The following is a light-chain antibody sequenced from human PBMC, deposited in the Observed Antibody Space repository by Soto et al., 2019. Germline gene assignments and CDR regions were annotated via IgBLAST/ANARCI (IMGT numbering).Light chain of an antibody. CDR3: SSYAGSNNLV. CDR1: SSDVGSYNL. CDR2: EGS. V-gene: IGLV2-14*02. Sequence: QSALTQPASVSGSPGQSITISCTGTSSDVGSYNLVSWYQQHPGKAPKLMIYEGSKRPSGVSDRFFGSKSGNTASLTVSGLQAEDEADYYCSSYAGSNNLVFGGGTKLTVL. J-gene: IGLJ2*01.